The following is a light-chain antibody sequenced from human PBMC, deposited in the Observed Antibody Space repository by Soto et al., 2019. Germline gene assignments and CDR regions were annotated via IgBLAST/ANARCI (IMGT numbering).Light chain of an antibody. V-gene: IGKV3-20*01. CDR1: QSVSSSY. CDR2: GAS. CDR3: QQYGTSPPST. Sequence: EIVLTQSPGTLSLSPGERATLSCRASQSVSSSYLAWYQQKPGQAPRLLINGASSRATGIPDRFSGSGSGTDFTLTISRLEPEDVAEYYCQQYGTSPPSTFGQGTRLEIK. J-gene: IGKJ5*01.